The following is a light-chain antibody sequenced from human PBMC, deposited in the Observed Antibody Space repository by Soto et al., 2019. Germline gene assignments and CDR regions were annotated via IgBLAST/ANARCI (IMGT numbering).Light chain of an antibody. CDR1: SSNIGGNS. V-gene: IGLV1-51*01. CDR2: DDN. CDR3: GSWDSSLSAYV. J-gene: IGLJ1*01. Sequence: QSVLTQPPSVSAAPGQKVTISCSGSSSNIGGNSVSWYQQLPGTAPKLLIYDDNKRPSGIPDRFSGSKSGTSATLGITGFXTGDEADYYWGSWDSSLSAYVFGTGTKVTVL.